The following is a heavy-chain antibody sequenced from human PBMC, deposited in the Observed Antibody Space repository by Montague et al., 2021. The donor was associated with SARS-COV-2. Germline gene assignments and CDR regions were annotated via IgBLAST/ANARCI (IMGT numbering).Heavy chain of an antibody. J-gene: IGHJ5*02. Sequence: SETLSLTCTVSGGSISSYYWSWIRQPPGKGLEWIGYIYYSGSTNYNPSLKSRVTISVDTSKNQFSLKLSSVTAADTAVYYCARVPELLWFGERRYWFAPWGQGTLVTVSS. D-gene: IGHD3-10*01. V-gene: IGHV4-59*01. CDR3: ARVPELLWFGERRYWFAP. CDR2: IYYSGST. CDR1: GGSISSYY.